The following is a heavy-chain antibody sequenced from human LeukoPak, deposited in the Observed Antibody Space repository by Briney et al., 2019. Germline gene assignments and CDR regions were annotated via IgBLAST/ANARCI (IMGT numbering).Heavy chain of an antibody. V-gene: IGHV1-18*01. D-gene: IGHD3-22*01. CDR2: ISAYNGNT. Sequence: ASVKVSCKASGYTFTSDGISWVRQAPGQGLEWMGWISAYNGNTNYAQKLQGRVTMTTDTSTSTAYMELRSLRSDDTAVYYCALVVIPFACFDPWGQETLVTVAS. CDR3: ALVVIPFACFDP. CDR1: GYTFTSDG. J-gene: IGHJ5*02.